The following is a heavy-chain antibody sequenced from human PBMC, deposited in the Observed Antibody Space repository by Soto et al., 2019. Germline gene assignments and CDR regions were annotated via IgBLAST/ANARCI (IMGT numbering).Heavy chain of an antibody. V-gene: IGHV3-21*06. CDR1: GFIFSGYS. D-gene: IGHD2-2*01. CDR3: AKFTEPGYSSIWYYFEY. J-gene: IGHJ4*02. Sequence: PGGSLRLSCVGSGFIFSGYSMAWVRQAAGRGLEWVASISSRSTNIDYADSVKGRFSISRDNAKNLVSLQVSSLRGEDTALYYCAKFTEPGYSSIWYYFEYWCQGTPVTVSS. CDR2: ISSRSTNI.